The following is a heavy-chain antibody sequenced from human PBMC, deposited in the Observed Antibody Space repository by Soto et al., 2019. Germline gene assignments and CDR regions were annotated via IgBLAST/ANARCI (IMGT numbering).Heavy chain of an antibody. J-gene: IGHJ6*01. D-gene: IGHD2-15*01. CDR1: GFTFSSYG. CDR3: ARGNEGGSPIHINYYYYGMEV. CDR2: IWYDGSNK. V-gene: IGHV3-33*01. Sequence: PGGSLRLSCAASGFTFSSYGMHWVRQAPGKGLEWVAVIWYDGSNKYYADSVKGRFTISRDNSKNTLYLQMNSLRAEDTTVYYCARGNEGGSPIHINYYYYGMEVWGQGTTVTVSS.